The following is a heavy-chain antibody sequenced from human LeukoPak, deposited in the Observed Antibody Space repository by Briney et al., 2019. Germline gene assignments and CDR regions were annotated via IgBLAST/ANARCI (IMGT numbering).Heavy chain of an antibody. V-gene: IGHV5-51*01. CDR3: ARLDYYGSAGHYDAFDI. CDR2: IYPGDSDT. CDR1: GYSFTSYW. J-gene: IGHJ3*02. D-gene: IGHD3-10*01. Sequence: GESLKISCKGSGYSFTSYWIGWVRQMPGKGLEWMGIIYPGDSDTRYSPSFQGQVTISADKSISTAYLQWSSLKASDTAMYYCARLDYYGSAGHYDAFDIWGQGTMVTVSS.